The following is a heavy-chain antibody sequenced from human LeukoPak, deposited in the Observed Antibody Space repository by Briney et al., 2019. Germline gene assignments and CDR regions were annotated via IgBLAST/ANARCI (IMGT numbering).Heavy chain of an antibody. CDR1: GYTFTGHY. CDR3: ARTRLRIGYYDSSGYPFDY. V-gene: IGHV1-2*02. Sequence: ASVKVSCKASGYTFTGHYMHWVRQAPGQGLEWMGWINPNSGGTNYAQKFQGRVTMTRDTSISTAYMELSRLRSDDTAVYYCARTRLRIGYYDSSGYPFDYWGQGTLVTVSS. D-gene: IGHD3-22*01. CDR2: INPNSGGT. J-gene: IGHJ4*02.